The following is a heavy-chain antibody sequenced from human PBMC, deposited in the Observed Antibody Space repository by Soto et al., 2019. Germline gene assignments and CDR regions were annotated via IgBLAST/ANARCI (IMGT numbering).Heavy chain of an antibody. Sequence: SSVKVSFQASVYTFTSDYRHWVGHAPVQGLEWMGIINPSGGSTSYAQKFQGRATMTRDTSTSTVYMELSSLRSEDTAVYYCARDGRSSYSSGWYYFDYWGQGTLVTF. D-gene: IGHD6-19*01. CDR2: INPSGGST. J-gene: IGHJ4*02. V-gene: IGHV1-46*01. CDR1: VYTFTSDY. CDR3: ARDGRSSYSSGWYYFDY.